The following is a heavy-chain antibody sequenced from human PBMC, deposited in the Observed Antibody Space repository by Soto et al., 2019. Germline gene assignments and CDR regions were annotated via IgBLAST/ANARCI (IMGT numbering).Heavy chain of an antibody. V-gene: IGHV1-18*01. CDR1: GYTFTSYG. D-gene: IGHD3-10*01. CDR2: ISAYNGNT. J-gene: IGHJ3*02. Sequence: QVQLVQSGAEVKKPGASVKVSCKASGYTFTSYGISWVRQAPGQGLEWMGWISAYNGNTNYAQKLQGRVTMTTDTPTSTAYMGLRRLGSDDTAVYYCARVPLSGSRSYGAFDIWGQGTMVTVSS. CDR3: ARVPLSGSRSYGAFDI.